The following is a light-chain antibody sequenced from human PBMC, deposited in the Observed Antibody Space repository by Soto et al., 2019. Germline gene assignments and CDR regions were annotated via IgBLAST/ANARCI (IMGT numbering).Light chain of an antibody. CDR1: QSVSSY. Sequence: EIVLTQSPATLSLSPGERATISCRASQSVSSYLAWYQQKTGQAPRLLIYDASNRATGIPARFSGSCSGTDFTLTISSLYHEDIAVYYFQHRSNRRAFCQGTKVEIK. J-gene: IGKJ1*01. V-gene: IGKV3-11*01. CDR3: QHRSNRRA. CDR2: DAS.